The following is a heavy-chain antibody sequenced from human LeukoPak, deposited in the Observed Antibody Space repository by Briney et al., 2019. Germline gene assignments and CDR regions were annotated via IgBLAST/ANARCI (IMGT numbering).Heavy chain of an antibody. CDR1: GYTFTSYY. V-gene: IGHV1-46*01. D-gene: IGHD1-7*01. CDR2: INPSGGST. J-gene: IGHJ4*02. CDR3: ARDHSNWNYAPDF. Sequence: GASVKVSCKASGYTFTSYYMHWVRQAPGQGLEWMGIINPSGGSTSYAQKFQGRVTMTRDMSTSTVYMELSSLRSDDTAVYYCARDHSNWNYAPDFWGQGTLVIVSS.